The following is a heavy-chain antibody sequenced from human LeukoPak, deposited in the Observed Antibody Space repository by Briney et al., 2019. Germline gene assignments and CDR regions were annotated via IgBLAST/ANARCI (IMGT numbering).Heavy chain of an antibody. CDR1: GGSISSGDYY. Sequence: SETLSLTCTVSGGSISSGDYYWSWIRQPPGKGLEWIGYIYYSGSTYYNPSLKSRVTISVDTSKNQFSLKLSSVTAADTVVYYCAREGLPGFYGDYVLAGGFDYWGQGTLVTVSS. V-gene: IGHV4-30-4*01. D-gene: IGHD4-17*01. CDR2: IYYSGST. CDR3: AREGLPGFYGDYVLAGGFDY. J-gene: IGHJ4*02.